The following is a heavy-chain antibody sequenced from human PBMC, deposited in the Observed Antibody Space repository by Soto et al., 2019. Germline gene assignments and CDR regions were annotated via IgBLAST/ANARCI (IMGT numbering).Heavy chain of an antibody. CDR1: GFTLSSYW. CDR2: IREDGKEI. V-gene: IGHV3-7*01. Sequence: GGSLRLSCAASGFTLSSYWMAWVRQTPGKGLEFVANIREDGKEINYVDSVKGRFTISRDNAKNSLFLQMNSLRDDDTAVYYCGTDQWGGAFDIGRQRTMVSVSS. D-gene: IGHD3-10*01. CDR3: GTDQWGGAFDI. J-gene: IGHJ3*02.